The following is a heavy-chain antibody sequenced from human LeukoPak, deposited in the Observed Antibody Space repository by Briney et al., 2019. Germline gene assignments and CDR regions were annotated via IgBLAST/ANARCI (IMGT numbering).Heavy chain of an antibody. CDR3: ARENYGGNSVFDY. Sequence: ASAKVSCKASGYTFTGYYTHWVRQAPGQGLEWMGWINPNSGGTHYAQKFQGRVTMTRDTSISTAYMELSRLRSDDTAVYYCARENYGGNSVFDYWGQGTLVTVSS. CDR1: GYTFTGYY. V-gene: IGHV1-2*02. CDR2: INPNSGGT. J-gene: IGHJ4*02. D-gene: IGHD4-23*01.